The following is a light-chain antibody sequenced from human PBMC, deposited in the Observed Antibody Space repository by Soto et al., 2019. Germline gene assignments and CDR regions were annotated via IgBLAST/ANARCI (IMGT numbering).Light chain of an antibody. V-gene: IGLV1-40*01. CDR2: TNN. J-gene: IGLJ1*01. Sequence: QSVLTQPPSVSGAPGQRVTISCTGSSSNIGAGYDVHWYLQLPGTAPNLLVYTNNNRPSGVPDRFSGSKSGTSASLAITGLQAEDEADYYCQSYDSRLSAYVFGTGTKVTVL. CDR1: SSNIGAGYD. CDR3: QSYDSRLSAYV.